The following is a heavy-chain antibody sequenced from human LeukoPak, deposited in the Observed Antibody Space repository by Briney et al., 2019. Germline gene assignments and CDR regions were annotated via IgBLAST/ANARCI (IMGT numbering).Heavy chain of an antibody. V-gene: IGHV3-30*02. J-gene: IGHJ4*02. Sequence: GGSLRLSCAASGFTFSSYGMHWIRQAPGKGLEWVSFIRYDGSIKYYSDSVKGRFTISRDEYTLYLQMNSLRAEDTAVYYCAKPIEAAAVSYFDYWGQGTLVTVSS. CDR2: IRYDGSIK. D-gene: IGHD6-13*01. CDR1: GFTFSSYG. CDR3: AKPIEAAAVSYFDY.